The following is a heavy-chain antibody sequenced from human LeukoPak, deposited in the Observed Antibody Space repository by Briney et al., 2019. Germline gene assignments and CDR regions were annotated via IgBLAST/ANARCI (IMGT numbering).Heavy chain of an antibody. J-gene: IGHJ4*02. D-gene: IGHD1-26*01. Sequence: ASVKVSCKASGYTFTSYGISWVRQAPGQGLEWMGWINAYNGNTNYAQNLQGRVTMTTDTSTCTAYMELRSLRSDDTAVYYCARESYSGRYCLNDYWGQGTLVTVSS. CDR1: GYTFTSYG. V-gene: IGHV1-18*01. CDR2: INAYNGNT. CDR3: ARESYSGRYCLNDY.